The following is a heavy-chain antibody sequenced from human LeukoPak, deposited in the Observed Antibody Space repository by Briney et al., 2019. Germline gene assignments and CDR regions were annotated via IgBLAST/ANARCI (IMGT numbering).Heavy chain of an antibody. J-gene: IGHJ4*02. D-gene: IGHD1-26*01. CDR3: AKGGKWDVTPFDY. CDR1: GFTFTSYS. Sequence: GGSLRLSCVASGFTFTSYSMNWVRQAPGKGLEWVSTISGGGGSTYYADSVKGRFTISRDNSKNTLYLQVNSLRAEDTAVYYCAKGGKWDVTPFDYWGQGALVTVSS. CDR2: ISGGGGST. V-gene: IGHV3-23*01.